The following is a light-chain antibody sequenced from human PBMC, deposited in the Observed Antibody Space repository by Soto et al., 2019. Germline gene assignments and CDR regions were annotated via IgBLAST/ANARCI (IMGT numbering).Light chain of an antibody. CDR2: NSS. Sequence: EIVLTQSPGTLSLSPGETAALSCRASRSLSDNHLAWYQQRPGQAPRLLIYNSSSRAAGIPDRFRGSGSGTDFTLTIRRLEPEDFGVYYCRQYSDAPHTFGLGTKVEIQ. V-gene: IGKV3-20*01. CDR1: RSLSDNH. CDR3: RQYSDAPHT. J-gene: IGKJ2*01.